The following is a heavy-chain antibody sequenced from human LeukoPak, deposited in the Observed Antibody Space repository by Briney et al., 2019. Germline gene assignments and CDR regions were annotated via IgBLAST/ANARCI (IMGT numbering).Heavy chain of an antibody. Sequence: PGGSLRLSCAASGFTFSSYAMHWVRQAPGKGLEWVAVISYDGSNKYYADSVKGRFTISRDNSKNTLYLQMNSLRAEDTAVYYCARGVDGGLDYWGQGTLVTVSS. CDR3: ARGVDGGLDY. V-gene: IGHV3-30*04. CDR2: ISYDGSNK. J-gene: IGHJ4*02. CDR1: GFTFSSYA. D-gene: IGHD3-16*01.